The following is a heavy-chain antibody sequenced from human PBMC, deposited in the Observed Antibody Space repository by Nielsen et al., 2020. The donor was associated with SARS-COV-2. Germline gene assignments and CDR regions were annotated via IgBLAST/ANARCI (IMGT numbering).Heavy chain of an antibody. CDR3: ARGRSRRYCSSTSCYRRLAPFDY. CDR1: GGSFSGYY. CDR2: INHSGST. D-gene: IGHD2-2*01. V-gene: IGHV4-34*01. J-gene: IGHJ4*02. Sequence: SETLSLTCAVYGGSFSGYYWSWIRQPPGKGLEWIGEINHSGSTNYNPSLKSRVTISVDTSKNQFSLKLSSVTAADTAVYYCARGRSRRYCSSTSCYRRLAPFDYWGQGTLVTVSS.